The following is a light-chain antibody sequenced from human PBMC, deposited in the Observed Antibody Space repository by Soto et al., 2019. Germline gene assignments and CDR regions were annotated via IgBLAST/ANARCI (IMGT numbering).Light chain of an antibody. J-gene: IGLJ1*01. CDR2: DDN. Sequence: SVLTQPPSVSAAPGQKVTISCSGSSSNIGGNSVSWYQQLPGTAPKLLIYDDNKRPSGIPDRFSGSKSGTSATLGITGFQTGDEADYYCGSWDSSLSAYVLGTGTKVTV. CDR3: GSWDSSLSAYV. V-gene: IGLV1-51*01. CDR1: SSNIGGNS.